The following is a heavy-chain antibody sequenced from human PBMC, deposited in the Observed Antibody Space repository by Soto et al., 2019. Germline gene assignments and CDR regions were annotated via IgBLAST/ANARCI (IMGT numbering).Heavy chain of an antibody. Sequence: GGSLRLSCAASGLPFSSYAMHWVRQAPGKGLEWVAAISYDGSDRYYADSVKGRFAISRDNSKNTLYLQMHSLRTEDTAVYYCAKAPTTKYYFDYWGQGILVTVSS. V-gene: IGHV3-30*18. CDR3: AKAPTTKYYFDY. D-gene: IGHD1-1*01. J-gene: IGHJ4*02. CDR1: GLPFSSYA. CDR2: ISYDGSDR.